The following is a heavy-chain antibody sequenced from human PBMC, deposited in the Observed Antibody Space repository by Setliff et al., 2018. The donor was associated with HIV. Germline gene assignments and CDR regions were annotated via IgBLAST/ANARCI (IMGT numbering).Heavy chain of an antibody. D-gene: IGHD3-22*01. Sequence: SETLSLTCTVSGDSIRSGDYYWSWIRQPPGKGLEWTGSIYHTGRTYYNRSLERRLTISNDTSKNQFSLKQTSVTAADTAMYYCASRIYYYDESRVLREEGFVPWGQGTLVTVSS. CDR2: IYHTGRT. CDR3: ASRIYYYDESRVLREEGFVP. CDR1: GDSIRSGDYY. J-gene: IGHJ5*02. V-gene: IGHV4-39*01.